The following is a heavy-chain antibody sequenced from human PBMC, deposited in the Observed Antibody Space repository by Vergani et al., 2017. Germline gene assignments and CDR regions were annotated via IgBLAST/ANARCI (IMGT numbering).Heavy chain of an antibody. CDR1: GFTFSSYA. CDR3: AKARKVLFMEWLSVDC. J-gene: IGHJ4*02. Sequence: EVQLLESGGGLVQPGGSLRLSCAASGFTFSSYAMSWVRQAPGKGLEWVSAISGSGGSIYYADSVKGRFTISRDNSKNTLYLQMNSLRADDTAVYYCAKARKVLFMEWLSVDCWGQGTLVTVSS. CDR2: ISGSGGSI. D-gene: IGHD3-3*01. V-gene: IGHV3-23*01.